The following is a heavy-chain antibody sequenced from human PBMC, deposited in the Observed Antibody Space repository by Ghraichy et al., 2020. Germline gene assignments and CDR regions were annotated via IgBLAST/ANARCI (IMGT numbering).Heavy chain of an antibody. CDR1: GGSISSSSYY. CDR2: IYYSGST. CDR3: AKTQWLDSFDY. D-gene: IGHD6-19*01. V-gene: IGHV4-39*01. J-gene: IGHJ4*02. Sequence: SETLSLTCTVSGGSISSSSYYWGWIRQPPGKGLEWIGSIYYSGSTYYNPSLKSRVTISVDTSKNQFSLKLSSVTAADTAVYYCAKTQWLDSFDYWGQGTLVTVSS.